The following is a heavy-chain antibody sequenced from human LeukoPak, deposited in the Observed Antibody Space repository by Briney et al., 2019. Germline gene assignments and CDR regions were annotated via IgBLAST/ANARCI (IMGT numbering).Heavy chain of an antibody. D-gene: IGHD2-21*01. J-gene: IGHJ4*02. Sequence: GESLKISCKASFYSSSTNWIGSVRQMPGKGLECMGIIYPRDSDTRYSPSFQGQVTISADKSINTAYLQWTSLKASDTAMYYCARQYSGFDYWGQGTLVTVSS. CDR3: ARQYSGFDY. CDR2: IYPRDSDT. CDR1: FYSSSTNW. V-gene: IGHV5-51*01.